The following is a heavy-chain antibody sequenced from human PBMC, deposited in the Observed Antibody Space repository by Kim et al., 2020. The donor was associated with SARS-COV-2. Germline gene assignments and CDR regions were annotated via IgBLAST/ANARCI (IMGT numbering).Heavy chain of an antibody. D-gene: IGHD5-12*01. Sequence: SETLSLTCSVSGGSISSSSYYWGWIRQPPGKGLEWIGSMYYGGTTNYNPSLKSRVTISVDTSKNQFSLRLSSVTAADTAVYYCVRDVRRDGYDDYFDYWGQGTLVTVSS. CDR1: GGSISSSSYY. CDR3: VRDVRRDGYDDYFDY. CDR2: MYYGGTT. J-gene: IGHJ4*02. V-gene: IGHV4-39*07.